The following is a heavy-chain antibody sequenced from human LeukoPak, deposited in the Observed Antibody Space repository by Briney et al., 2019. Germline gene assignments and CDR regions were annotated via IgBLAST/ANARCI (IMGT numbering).Heavy chain of an antibody. Sequence: GGSLRLSCAASGFTLSSYAMSWVRQAPGKGLEWVAFIRYDGSNKYYADSVKGRFTISRDNSKNTLYLQMNSLRAEDTAVYYCAKGSGWEASYYYYYMDVWGKGTTVTISS. D-gene: IGHD1-26*01. CDR2: IRYDGSNK. CDR1: GFTLSSYA. CDR3: AKGSGWEASYYYYYMDV. V-gene: IGHV3-30*02. J-gene: IGHJ6*03.